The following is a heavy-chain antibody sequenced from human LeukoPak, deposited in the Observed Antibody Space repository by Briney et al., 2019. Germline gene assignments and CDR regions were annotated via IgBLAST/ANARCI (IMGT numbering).Heavy chain of an antibody. CDR3: AGEDYYYDSSGYYNY. J-gene: IGHJ4*02. CDR2: IYHSGST. D-gene: IGHD3-22*01. CDR1: GGSISSSNW. V-gene: IGHV4-4*02. Sequence: PSGTLSLTCAVSGGSISSSNWWSWVRQPPGKGLEWIGEIYHSGSTNYNPSLKSRVTISVDKSKNQFSLKLSSVTAADTAVYYCAGEDYYYDSSGYYNYWGQGTLVTVSS.